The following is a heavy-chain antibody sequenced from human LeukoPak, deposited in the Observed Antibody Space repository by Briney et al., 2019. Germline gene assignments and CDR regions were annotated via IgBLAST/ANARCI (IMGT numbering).Heavy chain of an antibody. Sequence: GGSLPLSCAASGFSFSVYEMHWVRQAPGKGLEWISDISSSGTTTYYADSVKGRFTISRDNAKNSLYLQMNSLRAEDTAVYYCTTLTVGSNFDYWGQRVLVTVSS. CDR3: TTLTVGSNFDY. CDR2: ISSSGTTT. D-gene: IGHD1-26*01. V-gene: IGHV3-48*03. CDR1: GFSFSVYE. J-gene: IGHJ4*02.